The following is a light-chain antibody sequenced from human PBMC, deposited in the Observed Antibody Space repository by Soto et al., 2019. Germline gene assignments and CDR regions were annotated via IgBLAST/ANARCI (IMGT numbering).Light chain of an antibody. J-gene: IGLJ1*01. CDR2: GNS. CDR1: ISNIGAGYD. CDR3: QSSDSSLNV. V-gene: IGLV1-40*01. Sequence: QCFLTLPPSVSGASGQRFTIACTGSISNIGAGYDVHWYQQLPGTAPKLLIYGNSNRPSGVPDRFSGSKSGTSASLAITGLQAEDEADYYCQSSDSSLNVFGTGTKVTVL.